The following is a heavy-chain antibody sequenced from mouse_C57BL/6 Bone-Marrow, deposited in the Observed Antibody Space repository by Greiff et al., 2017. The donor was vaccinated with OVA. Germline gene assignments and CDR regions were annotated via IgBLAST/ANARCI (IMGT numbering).Heavy chain of an antibody. CDR3: ARSDYDYDGAWFAY. CDR2: IYPGSGST. CDR1: GYTFTSYW. V-gene: IGHV1-55*01. J-gene: IGHJ3*01. D-gene: IGHD2-4*01. Sequence: VQLQQPGAELVKPGASVKMSCKASGYTFTSYWITWVKQRPGQGLEWIGDIYPGSGSTNYHEKFKSKATLTVDTSSSTAYMQLSSLTSEASAVYYGARSDYDYDGAWFAYWGQGTLVTVSA.